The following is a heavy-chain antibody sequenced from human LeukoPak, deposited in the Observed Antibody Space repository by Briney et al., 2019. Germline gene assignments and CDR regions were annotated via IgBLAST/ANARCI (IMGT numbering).Heavy chain of an antibody. J-gene: IGHJ4*02. V-gene: IGHV4-59*04. Sequence: NPSETLSLTCTVSGGSINSYYWSWIRQPPGKGLEWIGYIYYSGSTYYNPSLKSRVTISVDTSKNQFSLKLSSVTAADTAVYYCARMVIGDFDYWGQGTLVTASS. D-gene: IGHD3-22*01. CDR3: ARMVIGDFDY. CDR2: IYYSGST. CDR1: GGSINSYY.